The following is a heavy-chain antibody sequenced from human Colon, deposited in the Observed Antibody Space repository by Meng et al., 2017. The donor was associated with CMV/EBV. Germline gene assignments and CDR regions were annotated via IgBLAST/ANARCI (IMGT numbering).Heavy chain of an antibody. J-gene: IGHJ4*02. Sequence: GESLKISCKGSGYSFTSYWIGWARQMPGKGLEWMGIIYPGDSDTRYSPSFQGQVTISADKSISTAYLQWSSLKASDTAMYYCARRCSGGSCYGTYDYWGQGTLVTVSS. CDR3: ARRCSGGSCYGTYDY. V-gene: IGHV5-51*01. D-gene: IGHD2-15*01. CDR2: IYPGDSDT. CDR1: GYSFTSYW.